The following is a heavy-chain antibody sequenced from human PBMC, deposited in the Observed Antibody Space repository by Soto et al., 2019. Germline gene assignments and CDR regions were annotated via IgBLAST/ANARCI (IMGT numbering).Heavy chain of an antibody. CDR3: ARDPGGSSGYYFDY. D-gene: IGHD3-22*01. J-gene: IGHJ4*02. CDR1: GFTFSSYG. CDR2: ISSSSRYI. V-gene: IGHV3-21*01. Sequence: EVQLVESGGGLVKPGGSLRLSCAASGFTFSSYGMNWVRQAPGKGLEWVSSISSSSRYIYYADSVKGRFTISRDNAKTSLYLQMNSLRAEDTAVYYCARDPGGSSGYYFDYWGQGTLVTVSS.